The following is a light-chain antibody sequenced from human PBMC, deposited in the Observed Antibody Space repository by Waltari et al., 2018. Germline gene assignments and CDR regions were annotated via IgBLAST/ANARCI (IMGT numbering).Light chain of an antibody. CDR2: DAA. J-gene: IGKJ1*01. Sequence: EIVLTQSPATLSLSPGERATLSCRASQSVSGYLAWFQQKPGQAPRLLIYDAANRAAGIPARFRGSGSGTDFTLIISSLEPEDFAVYYCQQRSNWPRTFGRGTKVEIK. CDR3: QQRSNWPRT. V-gene: IGKV3-11*01. CDR1: QSVSGY.